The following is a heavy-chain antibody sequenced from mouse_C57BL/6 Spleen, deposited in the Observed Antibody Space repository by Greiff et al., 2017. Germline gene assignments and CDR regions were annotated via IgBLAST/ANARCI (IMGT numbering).Heavy chain of an antibody. CDR3: ARGGDTTDCDY. D-gene: IGHD2-12*01. J-gene: IGHJ2*01. CDR1: GYTFTDYN. Sequence: VQLKQSGPELVKPGASVKIPCKASGYTFTDYNMDWVKQSHGKSLEWIGDINPNNGGTIYNQKFKGKATLTVEKSSSTAYMELRSLTSEDTAVYYCARGGDTTDCDYWGQGTTLTVSS. CDR2: INPNNGGT. V-gene: IGHV1-18*01.